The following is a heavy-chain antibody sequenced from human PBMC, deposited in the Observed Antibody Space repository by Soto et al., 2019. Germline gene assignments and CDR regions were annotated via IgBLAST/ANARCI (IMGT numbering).Heavy chain of an antibody. D-gene: IGHD1-26*01. J-gene: IGHJ3*02. V-gene: IGHV1-18*04. Sequence: QVQLVQSGAEVKKPGASVKVSCKASGYTFTSYGISWVRQAPGQGLEWMGWISAYNGNTNYAQKLQGRVTMTTDTSTSIADMELRSLRSDATAVYYCGRVGSIVGAMVGFDNWGKGTMVAISS. CDR2: ISAYNGNT. CDR1: GYTFTSYG. CDR3: GRVGSIVGAMVGFDN.